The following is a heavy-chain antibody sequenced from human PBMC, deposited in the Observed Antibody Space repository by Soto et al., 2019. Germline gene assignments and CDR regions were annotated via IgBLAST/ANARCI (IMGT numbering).Heavy chain of an antibody. CDR1: GYTFTGYY. Sequence: QVQLVQSGAEVKKPGASVKVSCKASGYTFTGYYMHWVRQAPGQGLEWMGWINPNSGGTNYAQKFKGWVTMTRDTSISTAYMELSRLRSDDTAVYYCARGGCSSTSCWNNWFDPWGQGTLVTVSS. CDR3: ARGGCSSTSCWNNWFDP. D-gene: IGHD2-2*01. CDR2: INPNSGGT. J-gene: IGHJ5*02. V-gene: IGHV1-2*04.